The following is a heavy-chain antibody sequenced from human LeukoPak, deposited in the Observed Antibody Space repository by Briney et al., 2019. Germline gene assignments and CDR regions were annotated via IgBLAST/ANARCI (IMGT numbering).Heavy chain of an antibody. CDR1: GYTFTGYY. D-gene: IGHD3-9*01. J-gene: IGHJ5*02. CDR3: LRGRDILTGDNWFDP. CDR2: INPNSGGT. V-gene: IGHV1-2*02. Sequence: ASVKVSCKASGYTFTGYYMHWVRQAPGQGLEWMGWINPNSGGTNYAQKFQGRDTMTRDTSISTAYMELSRLRSDDTAVYYCLRGRDILTGDNWFDPWGQGTLVTVSS.